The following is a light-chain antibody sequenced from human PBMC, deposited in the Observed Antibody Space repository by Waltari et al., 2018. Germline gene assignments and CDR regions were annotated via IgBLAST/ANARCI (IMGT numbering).Light chain of an antibody. J-gene: IGKJ4*01. CDR2: DAS. CDR1: QGISSA. Sequence: AIQLTQSRSSLSASGGDRVTITCRASQGISSALAWYQQKPGKAPKLLIYDASSLESGVPSRVSGSGSGTDFTLTISSLQPEDFATYYCQQFNSYLTFGGGTKVEIK. V-gene: IGKV1-13*02. CDR3: QQFNSYLT.